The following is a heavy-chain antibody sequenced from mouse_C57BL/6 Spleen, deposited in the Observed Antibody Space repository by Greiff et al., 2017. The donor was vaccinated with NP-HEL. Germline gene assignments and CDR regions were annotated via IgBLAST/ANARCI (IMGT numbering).Heavy chain of an antibody. CDR2: ISSGSSTI. D-gene: IGHD2-1*01. V-gene: IGHV5-17*01. Sequence: EVQVVESGGGLVKPGGSLKLSCAASGFTFSDYGMHWVRQAPEKGLEWVAYISSGSSTIYYADTVKGRFTISRDNAKNTLFLQMTSLRSEDTAMYYCAREIYYGNYVGFAYWGQGTLVTVSA. J-gene: IGHJ3*01. CDR3: AREIYYGNYVGFAY. CDR1: GFTFSDYG.